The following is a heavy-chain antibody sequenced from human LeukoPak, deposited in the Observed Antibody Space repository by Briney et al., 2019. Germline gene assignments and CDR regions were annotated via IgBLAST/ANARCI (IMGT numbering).Heavy chain of an antibody. D-gene: IGHD3-10*01. CDR3: TRTRPGVYLDY. CDR1: GFTFSDVW. CDR2: MKKDGSEK. J-gene: IGHJ4*02. Sequence: GGSLRLSCAASGFTFSDVWMSWVRQAPGKGLEWVANMKKDGSEKYYVDSVRGRFTLSRDNAKNSLYLQMNSLRAEDSAVYYCTRTRPGVYLDYWGQGILVTVSS. V-gene: IGHV3-7*05.